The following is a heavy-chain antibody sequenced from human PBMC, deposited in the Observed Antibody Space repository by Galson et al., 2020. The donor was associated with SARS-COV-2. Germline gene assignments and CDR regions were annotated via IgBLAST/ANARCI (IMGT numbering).Heavy chain of an antibody. D-gene: IGHD6-19*01. Sequence: ASVKVSCKASGYTFTNYYMHWVRQAPGQGLAWMGLINPSGVNTYYEQNFQGRVTMTRDTSTSTVYMELRSLRAEDTAVYYCARMTVAGPCDYWGQGTLVTVSS. CDR1: GYTFTNYY. J-gene: IGHJ4*02. CDR3: ARMTVAGPCDY. V-gene: IGHV1-46*01. CDR2: INPSGVNT.